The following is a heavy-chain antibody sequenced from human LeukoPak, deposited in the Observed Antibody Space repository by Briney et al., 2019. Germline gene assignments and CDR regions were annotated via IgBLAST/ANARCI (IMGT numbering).Heavy chain of an antibody. CDR1: GYTFTNYG. CDR2: ISAYNGNT. J-gene: IGHJ4*02. V-gene: IGHV1-18*01. CDR3: ATSWGNYDILTGYPLEY. D-gene: IGHD3-9*01. Sequence: ASVKVSCKASGYTFTNYGITWVRQAPGQGLEWMGWISAYNGNTDYSQKLQGRVTMTTDTSTSTAYMELRSLRSDDTAVYYCATSWGNYDILTGYPLEYWGQGTLVTVSS.